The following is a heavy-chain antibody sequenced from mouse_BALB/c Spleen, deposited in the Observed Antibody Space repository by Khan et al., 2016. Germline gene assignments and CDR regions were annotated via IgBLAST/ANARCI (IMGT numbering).Heavy chain of an antibody. D-gene: IGHD2-1*01. Sequence: QIQLVQSGPELKKPGETVKISCKASGYTFTNYGMNWVKQAPGKGLKWMGWINTYTGEPTYADDFKGRFAFSLETSASTAYLQINNLQNEDTATYFCAREGNYVGYAMDYWGQGTSVTVSS. J-gene: IGHJ4*01. CDR1: GYTFTNYG. CDR3: AREGNYVGYAMDY. CDR2: INTYTGEP. V-gene: IGHV9-3-1*01.